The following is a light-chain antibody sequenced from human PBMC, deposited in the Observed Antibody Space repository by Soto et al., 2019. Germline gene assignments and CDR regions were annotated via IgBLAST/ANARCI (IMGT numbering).Light chain of an antibody. CDR2: AAS. V-gene: IGKV1-9*01. J-gene: IGKJ4*01. CDR1: QGVSRY. Sequence: IQLTQSPSSLSASVGDSVTITCRASQGVSRYLSWYQQKPGRAPILLISAASTLQSGGPARFSGSGSGTDFTLIITSLQPEDFAPYYCQQLNTYPVTFGGGSKVEIQ. CDR3: QQLNTYPVT.